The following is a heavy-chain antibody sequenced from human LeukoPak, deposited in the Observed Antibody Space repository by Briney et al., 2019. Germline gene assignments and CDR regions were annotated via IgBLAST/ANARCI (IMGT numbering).Heavy chain of an antibody. V-gene: IGHV3-23*01. CDR3: AKDFLSGWDY. CDR1: AFTFSSYA. J-gene: IGHJ4*02. D-gene: IGHD6-19*01. Sequence: GGSLRLSCAASAFTFSSYAMSWVRQAPGKGLEWVSAVSGSGGSTYYADSVKGRFTISRDNSKNTLYLQMNSLRAEDTAVYYCAKDFLSGWDYWVQGTLVTVSS. CDR2: VSGSGGST.